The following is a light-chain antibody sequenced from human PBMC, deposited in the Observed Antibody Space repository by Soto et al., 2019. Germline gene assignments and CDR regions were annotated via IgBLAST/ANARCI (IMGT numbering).Light chain of an antibody. V-gene: IGKV1-39*01. CDR1: ETIATY. CDR3: RHLYTAPHT. CDR2: VAS. J-gene: IGKJ2*01. Sequence: DIQMTQSPSSLSASVGDRVTISCRASETIATYLNWYQQKPGRVPEVLIYVASRLQRVVPSRFAGSRYGLYISLTINNLQPADFATYYCRHLYTAPHTFGQVT.